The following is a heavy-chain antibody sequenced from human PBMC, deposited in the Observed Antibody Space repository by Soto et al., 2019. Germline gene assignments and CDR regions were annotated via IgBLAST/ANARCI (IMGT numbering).Heavy chain of an antibody. CDR1: GYTFTSYG. V-gene: IGHV1-18*04. Sequence: ASVKVSCKASGYTFTSYGLSWVRQAPGQGLEWMGWVSPYNGYTNYAQKLQGRVTMTTDTSTTTAYMELRSLRSDDTAVYFCGLFLGPGSPYYFDYWGQEPWSPSPQ. D-gene: IGHD2-15*01. J-gene: IGHJ4*01. CDR2: VSPYNGYT. CDR3: GLFLGPGSPYYFDY.